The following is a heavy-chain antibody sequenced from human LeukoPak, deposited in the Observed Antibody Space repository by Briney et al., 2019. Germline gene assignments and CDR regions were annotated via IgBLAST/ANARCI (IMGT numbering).Heavy chain of an antibody. D-gene: IGHD2-15*01. CDR3: ARAHCSGGSCYGNYYYYYGMDV. CDR1: GFTLSSYG. CDR2: IWYDGSNK. V-gene: IGHV3-33*01. J-gene: IGHJ6*02. Sequence: GGSLRLSCAASGFTLSSYGMHWVRQAPGKGLEWVAVIWYDGSNKYHADSVKGRFTISRDNSKNTLYLQMNSLRVEDTAVYYCARAHCSGGSCYGNYYYYYGMDVWGQATTVTVSS.